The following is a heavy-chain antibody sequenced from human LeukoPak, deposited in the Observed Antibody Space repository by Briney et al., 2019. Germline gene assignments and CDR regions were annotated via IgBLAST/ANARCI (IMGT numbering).Heavy chain of an antibody. Sequence: GGSLRLSCAASGFTFSSYSMNWVRQAPGKGLEWVSSISSSSSYIYYADSVKGRFTISRDNAKNSLYLQMNSLRAEDTAVYYCARGVTGRSGLTDFDYWGQGTLVTVSS. V-gene: IGHV3-21*01. D-gene: IGHD1-1*01. CDR3: ARGVTGRSGLTDFDY. CDR2: ISSSSSYI. CDR1: GFTFSSYS. J-gene: IGHJ4*02.